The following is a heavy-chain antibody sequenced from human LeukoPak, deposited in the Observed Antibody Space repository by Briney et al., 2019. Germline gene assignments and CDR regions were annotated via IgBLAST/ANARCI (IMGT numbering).Heavy chain of an antibody. J-gene: IGHJ6*02. CDR3: AKILGGSSWYRAWVGYYYGMDV. CDR2: ISYDGSNK. V-gene: IGHV3-30*18. CDR1: GFTFSSYG. Sequence: GGSLRLSCAASGFTFSSYGMHWVRQAPGKGLEWVAVISYDGSNKYYADSVKGRFTISRDNPKNTLYLQMNSLRAEDTAVYYCAKILGGSSWYRAWVGYYYGMDVWGQGTTVTVSS. D-gene: IGHD6-13*01.